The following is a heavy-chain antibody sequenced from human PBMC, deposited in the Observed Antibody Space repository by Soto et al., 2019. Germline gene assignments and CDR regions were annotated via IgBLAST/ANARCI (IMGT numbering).Heavy chain of an antibody. D-gene: IGHD2-8*02. V-gene: IGHV4-39*07. CDR1: GGSISSSNYY. Sequence: SETLSLTCTVSGGSISSSNYYWGWIRQPPGKGLEWIGYIYYNVNTNYNPSLKSRVTISVDTSKNQFSLKLTSVTAADTAVYYCARDKITGLFDYWGQGTLVTVSS. J-gene: IGHJ4*02. CDR2: IYYNVNT. CDR3: ARDKITGLFDY.